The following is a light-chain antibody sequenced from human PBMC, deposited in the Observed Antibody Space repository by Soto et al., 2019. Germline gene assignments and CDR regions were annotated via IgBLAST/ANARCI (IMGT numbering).Light chain of an antibody. CDR2: DAS. V-gene: IGKV3-11*01. J-gene: IGKJ2*01. Sequence: EIVLTQSPATLSLSPGERATLSCRASQSVSSYLAWYQQKPGQAPRLLIYDASNRATGIPARFSGSGSGTDFTLTISSLEPEDFAVYYCQQRINWPPYTFGQWTKLEIK. CDR3: QQRINWPPYT. CDR1: QSVSSY.